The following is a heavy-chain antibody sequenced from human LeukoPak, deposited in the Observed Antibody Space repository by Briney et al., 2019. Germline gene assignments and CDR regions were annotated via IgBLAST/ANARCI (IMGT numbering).Heavy chain of an antibody. CDR2: IYPGDSDT. V-gene: IGHV5-51*01. CDR3: VRPGVYDFWSGHPGRDI. J-gene: IGHJ3*02. CDR1: GYSFASYW. Sequence: GESLKISCKGSGYSFASYWIGWVRQMPGKGLEWMGIIYPGDSDTRYSPSFQGQVTISADKSISTAYLQWSSLKASDTAMYYCVRPGVYDFWSGHPGRDIWGQGTMVTVSS. D-gene: IGHD3-3*01.